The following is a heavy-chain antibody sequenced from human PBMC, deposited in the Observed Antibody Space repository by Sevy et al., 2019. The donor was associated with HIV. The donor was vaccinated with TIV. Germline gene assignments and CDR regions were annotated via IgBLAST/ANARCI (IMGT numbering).Heavy chain of an antibody. CDR1: GFTFSSYG. D-gene: IGHD3-22*01. CDR2: ISYDGSNK. J-gene: IGHJ4*02. V-gene: IGHV3-30*18. Sequence: GGSLRLSCAASGFTFSSYGMHWVRQAPGKGLEWVAVISYDGSNKYYADSVKSRFTISRDNSKNTLYLQMNSLRAEDTAVYYCAKSYYYDSSGYAPGFDYWGQGTLVTVSS. CDR3: AKSYYYDSSGYAPGFDY.